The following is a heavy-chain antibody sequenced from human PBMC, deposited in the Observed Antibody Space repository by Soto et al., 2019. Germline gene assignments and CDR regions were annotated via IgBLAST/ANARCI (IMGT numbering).Heavy chain of an antibody. V-gene: IGHV3-23*01. CDR2: ISGSGGST. Sequence: PGGSLRLSCAASGFTFSSYAMSWARQAPWKGLEWASAISGSGGSTYYADSVKCRFTISRDNSKNTLYLQMNSLRAEPTAVYYCAKDDRWLVPYYYYYMDVRRKGITVTVYS. CDR1: GFTFSSYA. D-gene: IGHD6-19*01. CDR3: AKDDRWLVPYYYYYMDV. J-gene: IGHJ6*03.